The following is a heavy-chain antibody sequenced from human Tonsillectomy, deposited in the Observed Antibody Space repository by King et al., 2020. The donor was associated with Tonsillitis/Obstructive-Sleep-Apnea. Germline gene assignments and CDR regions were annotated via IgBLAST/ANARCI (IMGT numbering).Heavy chain of an antibody. CDR2: IIPIFGTA. CDR1: GGTFSSYA. Sequence: QLVQSGAEVKKPGSSVKVSCKASGGTFSSYAINWVRQAPGQGLEWMGGIIPIFGTADYAQKFQGRVTITADASTSTAYMEVSSLRSEETAGYYCAGERSGGSSYYFDYWGQGTLVIVSS. J-gene: IGHJ4*02. CDR3: AGERSGGSSYYFDY. D-gene: IGHD2-15*01. V-gene: IGHV1-69*12.